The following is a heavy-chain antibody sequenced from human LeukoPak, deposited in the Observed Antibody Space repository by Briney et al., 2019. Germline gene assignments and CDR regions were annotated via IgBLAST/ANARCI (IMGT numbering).Heavy chain of an antibody. CDR1: GFTIGSNY. D-gene: IGHD4-11*01. J-gene: IGHJ4*02. CDR2: IYSTGTT. V-gene: IGHV3-53*01. Sequence: GGSLRLSCAASGFTIGSNYMSWVRQAPGKGLEWVSVIYSTGTTYYADSVKDRFTISRDNSKNTLHLQMNSLRAEDTAVYYCARGLSKGDYWGQGTLVTVSS. CDR3: ARGLSKGDY.